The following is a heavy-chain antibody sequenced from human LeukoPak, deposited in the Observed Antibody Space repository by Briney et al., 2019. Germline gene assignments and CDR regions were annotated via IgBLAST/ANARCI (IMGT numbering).Heavy chain of an antibody. Sequence: PSETLSLTCTVSGGSISSYYWGWIRQPPGKGLEWIGSIYHSGSTYYNPSLKSRVTISVDTSKNQFSLKLSSVTAADTAVYYCASLSRLRILEWLSRYYFDYWGQGTLVTVSS. CDR2: IYHSGST. CDR1: GGSISSYY. J-gene: IGHJ4*02. D-gene: IGHD3-3*01. V-gene: IGHV4-38-2*02. CDR3: ASLSRLRILEWLSRYYFDY.